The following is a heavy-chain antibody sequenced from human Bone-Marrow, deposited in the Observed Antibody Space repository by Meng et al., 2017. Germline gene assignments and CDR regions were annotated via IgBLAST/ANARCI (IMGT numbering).Heavy chain of an antibody. CDR3: ARDVGVVVVAAGFDY. CDR2: IKQDGSEK. J-gene: IGHJ4*02. CDR1: GFTFSSYW. D-gene: IGHD2-15*01. V-gene: IGHV3-7*01. Sequence: GESLKISCAASGFTFSSYWMSWVRQAPGKGLEWVANIKQDGSEKYYVDSVKGRFTISRDNAKNSLYLQMNSLRAEDTAVYYCARDVGVVVVAAGFDYWGQGTLDTVSS.